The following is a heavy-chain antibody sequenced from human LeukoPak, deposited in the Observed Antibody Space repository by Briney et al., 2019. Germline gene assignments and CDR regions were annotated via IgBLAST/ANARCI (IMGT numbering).Heavy chain of an antibody. J-gene: IGHJ5*02. CDR1: GYTFTGYY. CDR3: ARTLNYYGSGSYYGPPENWFDP. V-gene: IGHV1-2*02. D-gene: IGHD3-10*01. CDR2: INPNSGGT. Sequence: GASVKVSCKASGYTFTGYYTHWVRQAPGQGLEWMGWINPNSGGTNYAQKFQGGVTMTRDTSISTAYMELSRLRSDDTAVYYCARTLNYYGSGSYYGPPENWFDPWGQGTLVTVSS.